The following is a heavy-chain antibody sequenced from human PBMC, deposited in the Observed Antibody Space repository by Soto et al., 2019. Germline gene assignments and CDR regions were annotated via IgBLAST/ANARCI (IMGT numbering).Heavy chain of an antibody. CDR1: GGTFSTYA. CDR2: IIPLFGTA. J-gene: IGHJ4*02. D-gene: IGHD6-19*01. V-gene: IGHV1-69*01. CDR3: ARPKGSYSSGYYYFDY. Sequence: QVQLVQSGAEVKQPGSSVKVSCKTSGGTFSTYATYWVRQAPGQGLEWMGAIIPLFGTADYAQKFQGRVTITAYESTSTAYMELSSLSSEDTAVYYCARPKGSYSSGYYYFDYWGQGTLVTVSS.